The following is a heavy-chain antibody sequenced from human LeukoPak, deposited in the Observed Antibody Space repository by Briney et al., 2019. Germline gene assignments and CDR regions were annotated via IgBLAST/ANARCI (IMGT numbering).Heavy chain of an antibody. J-gene: IGHJ3*02. CDR3: ARHLTYYYDSSGYNDAFDI. Sequence: SETLSLTCTVSGGSISSGGYYWSWIRQHPGKGLEWIGYIYYSGSTYYNPSLKSRVTISVDTSKNQFSLKLSSVTAADTAVYYCARHLTYYYDSSGYNDAFDIWGQGTMVTVFS. CDR1: GGSISSGGYY. CDR2: IYYSGST. D-gene: IGHD3-22*01. V-gene: IGHV4-31*03.